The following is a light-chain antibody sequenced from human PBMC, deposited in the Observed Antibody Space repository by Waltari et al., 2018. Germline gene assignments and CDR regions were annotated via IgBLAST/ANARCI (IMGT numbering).Light chain of an antibody. CDR2: GAS. CDR1: QSVSSSD. Sequence: EIVLTQSPGTLSLSPGERATLSCRASQSVSSSDLAWYQQKPGQAPRLLIYGASSMATGIPDRFSGSGSGTDFTLTISRLEPEDFAVYYCQQYGSSPPYTFGQGTKLEIK. V-gene: IGKV3-20*01. J-gene: IGKJ2*01. CDR3: QQYGSSPPYT.